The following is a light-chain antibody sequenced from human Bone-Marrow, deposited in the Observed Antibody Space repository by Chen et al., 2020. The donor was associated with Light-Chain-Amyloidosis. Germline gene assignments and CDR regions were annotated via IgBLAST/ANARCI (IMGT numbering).Light chain of an antibody. CDR1: DLPTTY. CDR2: RDN. V-gene: IGLV3-25*03. CDR3: QSADSSGTYEVI. J-gene: IGLJ2*01. Sequence: SYELTQPPSVSVSPGQTARLTCSGDDLPTTYADWYQQKPGQAPVLVIHRDNERPSGISERFSGSSSGTTATLTISGVQAEDEADYHCQSADSSGTYEVIFGGGTKLTVL.